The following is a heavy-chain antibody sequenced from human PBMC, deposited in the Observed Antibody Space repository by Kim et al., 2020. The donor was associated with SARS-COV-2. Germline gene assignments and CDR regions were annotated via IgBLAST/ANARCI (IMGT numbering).Heavy chain of an antibody. D-gene: IGHD2-2*01. J-gene: IGHJ6*02. CDR1: GFTFSDYY. Sequence: GGSLRLSCAASGFTFSDYYMSWIRQAPGKGLEWVSYISSSSSYTNYADSVKGRFTISRDNAKNSLYLQMNSLRAEDTAVYYCARETDIVVEPPHMDVWGQGTTVTVSS. CDR3: ARETDIVVEPPHMDV. CDR2: ISSSSSYT. V-gene: IGHV3-11*05.